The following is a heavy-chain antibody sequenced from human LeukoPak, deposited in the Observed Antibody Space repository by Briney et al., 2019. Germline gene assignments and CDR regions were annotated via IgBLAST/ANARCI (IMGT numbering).Heavy chain of an antibody. CDR2: ISHDDKNR. V-gene: IGHV3-30*04. CDR3: VRDRDTSGWLY. D-gene: IGHD6-19*01. Sequence: PGRSLRLSCAASGFTFSNYAMHWVRQAPGKGLEWVTVISHDDKNRYYADSVKGRFTISRDNSKNTVYLQMNSLRVEDTAVYFCVRDRDTSGWLYWGQGTLVTVSS. CDR1: GFTFSNYA. J-gene: IGHJ4*02.